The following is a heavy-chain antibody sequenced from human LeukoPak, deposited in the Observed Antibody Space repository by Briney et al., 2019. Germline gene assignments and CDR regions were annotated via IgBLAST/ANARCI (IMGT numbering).Heavy chain of an antibody. Sequence: SETLSLTCTVSGGSMSTYYWSWIRQPPGMGLEWIGYVSHSDFNKSNGDITNYNPSLESRITTSRDTSKNQFSLKLSSMTAADTAVYYCVRASVESGGAFDIWGQGTMVTVSS. CDR1: GGSMSTYY. CDR2: VSHSDFNKSNGDIT. D-gene: IGHD2-15*01. CDR3: VRASVESGGAFDI. J-gene: IGHJ3*02. V-gene: IGHV4-59*01.